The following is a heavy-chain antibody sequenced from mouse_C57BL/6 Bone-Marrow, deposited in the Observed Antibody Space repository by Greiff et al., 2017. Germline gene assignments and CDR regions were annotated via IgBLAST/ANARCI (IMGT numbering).Heavy chain of an antibody. CDR1: GYSITSGYY. J-gene: IGHJ3*01. V-gene: IGHV3-6*01. CDR3: ASGTLYYGNSAWFAY. D-gene: IGHD2-1*01. CDR2: ISYDGSN. Sequence: EVQLQQSGPGLVKPSQSLSLTCSVTGYSITSGYYWNWIRQFPGNKLEWMGYISYDGSNNYNPSLKNRISITRDTSKNQFFLKLNSVTTEDTATYYCASGTLYYGNSAWFAYWGQGTLVTVSA.